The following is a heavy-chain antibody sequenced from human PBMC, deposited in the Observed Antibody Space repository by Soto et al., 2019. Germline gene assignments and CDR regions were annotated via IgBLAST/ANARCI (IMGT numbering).Heavy chain of an antibody. J-gene: IGHJ4*02. CDR2: ISGYNGNT. V-gene: IGHV1-18*01. CDR1: GYTLPSYG. D-gene: IGHD3-22*01. CDR3: ARGGSGSYIDY. Sequence: HVQLVQSGAEVKKPGASVKVSCKASGYTLPSYGINWVRQAPGQGLEWMGWISGYNGNTNYAQKIQGRVTLTTDTPTNTAYMELRSLRSDDTAVYYCARGGSGSYIDYWGQGTLVTVSS.